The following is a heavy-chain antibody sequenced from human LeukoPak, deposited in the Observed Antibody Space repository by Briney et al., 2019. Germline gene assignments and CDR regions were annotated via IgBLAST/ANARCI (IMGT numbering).Heavy chain of an antibody. V-gene: IGHV3-30*01. J-gene: IGHJ4*02. D-gene: IGHD3-22*01. CDR3: ARGVGNYYDSSGYDY. CDR2: ISYDGSNK. Sequence: GRSLRLSCAASGFTFSSYAMHWVRQAPGKGLEWVAVISYDGSNKYYADSVKGRFTISRDNSKNTLYLQMNSVRAEDTAVYYCARGVGNYYDSSGYDYWGQGTLVTVSS. CDR1: GFTFSSYA.